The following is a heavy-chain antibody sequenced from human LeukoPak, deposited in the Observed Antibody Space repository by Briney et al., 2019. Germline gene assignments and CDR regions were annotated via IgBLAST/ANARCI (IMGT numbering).Heavy chain of an antibody. Sequence: ASVKVSCKASGGTFSSYAISWVRQAPGQGLEWMGGIIPIFGTANYAQKFQGRVTITADESTSTAYMELSSLRSEDTAVYYCARELAYCGGDCYGWYFDLWGRGTLVIVSS. CDR2: IIPIFGTA. D-gene: IGHD2-21*02. CDR3: ARELAYCGGDCYGWYFDL. V-gene: IGHV1-69*13. CDR1: GGTFSSYA. J-gene: IGHJ2*01.